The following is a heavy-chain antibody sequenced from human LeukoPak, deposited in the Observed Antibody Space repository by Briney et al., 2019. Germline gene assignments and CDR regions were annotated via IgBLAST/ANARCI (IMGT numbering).Heavy chain of an antibody. CDR3: TRAWSGGSDAFDI. CDR1: GYTFSNYD. V-gene: IGHV1-8*01. CDR2: MNPSSGNT. Sequence: VASVKVSWKASGYTFSNYDINWVRRATGQGLEWMGWMNPSSGNTGYAQKFQGRVTMTWSTSMTTAYMELSSLRSEDTAMYYCTRAWSGGSDAFDIWGQGTMATVSS. D-gene: IGHD3-3*01. J-gene: IGHJ3*02.